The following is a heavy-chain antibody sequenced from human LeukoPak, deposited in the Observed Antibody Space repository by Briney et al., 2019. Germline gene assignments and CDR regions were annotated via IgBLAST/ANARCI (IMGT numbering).Heavy chain of an antibody. J-gene: IGHJ4*02. D-gene: IGHD3-9*01. V-gene: IGHV4-34*01. CDR3: ARALEDILTGSYYFDY. CDR1: GGSFSGYY. Sequence: SETLSLTCAVYGGSFSGYYWSWIRQPPGKGLEWIGEINRSGSTNYNPSLKSRVTISVDTSKNQFSLKLSSVTAADTAVYYCARALEDILTGSYYFDYWGQGTLVTVSS. CDR2: INRSGST.